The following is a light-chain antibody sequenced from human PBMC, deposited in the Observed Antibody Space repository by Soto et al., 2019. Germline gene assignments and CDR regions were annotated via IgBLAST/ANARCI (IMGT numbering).Light chain of an antibody. CDR3: QQYNSWPLT. CDR2: GAS. V-gene: IGKV3-15*01. Sequence: EIVMTQSPATLSVSPGERATLSCRASQSVNINLAWYQQKPGQAPRLLIYGASSRATDIPARFSGSVSGTEFTLTISSLQSEDFAVYYCQQYNSWPLTFGQGTKVEIK. CDR1: QSVNIN. J-gene: IGKJ1*01.